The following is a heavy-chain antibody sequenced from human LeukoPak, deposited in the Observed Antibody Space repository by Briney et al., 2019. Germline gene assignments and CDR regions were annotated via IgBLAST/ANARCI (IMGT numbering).Heavy chain of an antibody. CDR1: GFTFSSYA. CDR2: ISGSGGST. CDR3: AKDSAYSGGPFAGGFDH. D-gene: IGHD5-18*01. Sequence: GGSLRLSCAASGFTFSSYAMSWVRQAPGKGLEWVSAISGSGGSTYYADSVKGRFTISRDNSKNTLYLQMNSLRAEDTAVYYCAKDSAYSGGPFAGGFDHWGQGTLVTVSA. V-gene: IGHV3-23*01. J-gene: IGHJ4*02.